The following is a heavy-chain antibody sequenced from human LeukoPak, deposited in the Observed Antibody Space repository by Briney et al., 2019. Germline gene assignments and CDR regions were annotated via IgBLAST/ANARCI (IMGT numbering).Heavy chain of an antibody. Sequence: SVKVSCKASGGTFSSYAISWVRQAPGQGLEWMGGIIPIFGTANYAQKFQGRVTMTRDTSTSTVYMELSSLRSEDTAVYYCARVAVGATYFDYWGQGTLVTVSS. CDR1: GGTFSSYA. CDR3: ARVAVGATYFDY. CDR2: IIPIFGTA. J-gene: IGHJ4*02. D-gene: IGHD1-26*01. V-gene: IGHV1-69*05.